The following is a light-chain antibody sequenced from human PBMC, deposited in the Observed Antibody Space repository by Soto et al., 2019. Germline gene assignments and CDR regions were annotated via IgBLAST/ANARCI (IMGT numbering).Light chain of an antibody. CDR1: SSNIGNNY. J-gene: IGLJ2*01. Sequence: QSVLPQPPSVSAAPGQKVTISCSGSSSNIGNNYVSWYQQLPGTAPKLLIYDNNKRPSGIPDRFSGSKSGTSATLGITGLQTGDDADYYCGTWDSSLSAVVFGGGTKVTVL. CDR3: GTWDSSLSAVV. V-gene: IGLV1-51*01. CDR2: DNN.